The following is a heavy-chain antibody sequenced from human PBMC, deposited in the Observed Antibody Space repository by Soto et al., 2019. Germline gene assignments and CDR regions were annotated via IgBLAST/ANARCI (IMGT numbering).Heavy chain of an antibody. V-gene: IGHV4-34*01. CDR3: ARHPRNQFDP. J-gene: IGHJ5*02. Sequence: GPGPPGASETLSLTCAVYGGSFSGYYWSWIRQPPGKGLEWIGEINHSGSTNYNPSLKSRVTISVDTSKNQFSLKLSSVTAADTAVYYCARHPRNQFDPWGQGTLVTVSS. CDR1: GGSFSGYY. CDR2: INHSGST.